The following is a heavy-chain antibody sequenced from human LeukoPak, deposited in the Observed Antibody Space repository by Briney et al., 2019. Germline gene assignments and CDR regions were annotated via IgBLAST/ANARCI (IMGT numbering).Heavy chain of an antibody. CDR2: IIPIVGTA. V-gene: IGHV1-69*05. Sequence: SVKVSCKASGGTFSSYAISWVRQAPGLGLEWMGRIIPIVGTANYAQKFQGRVTSTTDESTSTAYMELSSLRSEDTAVYYCAREGSYYDFWSGPYYWGQGTLVTVSS. CDR1: GGTFSSYA. CDR3: AREGSYYDFWSGPYY. J-gene: IGHJ4*02. D-gene: IGHD3-3*01.